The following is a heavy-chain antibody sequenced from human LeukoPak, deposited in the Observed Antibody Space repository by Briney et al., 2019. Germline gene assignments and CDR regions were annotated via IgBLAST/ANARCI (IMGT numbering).Heavy chain of an antibody. Sequence: ASVKVSCKASGYTFTSYGISWVRQAPGQGLEWMGWISAYNGNTNYAQKLQGRVTMTTDTSTSTAYMELRSLRSDDTALYYCARGQYYYDSSGYWGYYYYYGMDVWGQRTTVTVSS. J-gene: IGHJ6*02. CDR1: GYTFTSYG. CDR2: ISAYNGNT. CDR3: ARGQYYYDSSGYWGYYYYYGMDV. V-gene: IGHV1-18*01. D-gene: IGHD3-22*01.